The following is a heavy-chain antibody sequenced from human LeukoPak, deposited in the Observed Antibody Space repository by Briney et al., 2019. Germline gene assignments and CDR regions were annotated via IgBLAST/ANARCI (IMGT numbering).Heavy chain of an antibody. V-gene: IGHV1-2*02. J-gene: IGHJ4*02. D-gene: IGHD4-17*01. Sequence: ASVKVSCKASGGTFSSYAISWVRQAPGQGLEWMGWINPNSGGTNYAQKFQGRVTMTRDTSISTACMELSRLRSDDTAVYYCARGFDYGDYYLDYWGQGTLVTVSS. CDR2: INPNSGGT. CDR1: GGTFSSYA. CDR3: ARGFDYGDYYLDY.